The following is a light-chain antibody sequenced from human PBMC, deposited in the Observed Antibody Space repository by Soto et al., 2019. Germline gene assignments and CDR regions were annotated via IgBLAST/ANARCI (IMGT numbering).Light chain of an antibody. V-gene: IGKV3D-15*01. CDR1: QNVNNN. Sequence: EIVMTQSPATLSVSPWERATLPCMASQNVNNNLSWYHQKPGQAPRLLIYDASTRATGIPARFSGSGSGTQFTLTISSLQSEDFAVYYCQQHSNWPRTFGQGTKVDI. J-gene: IGKJ1*01. CDR3: QQHSNWPRT. CDR2: DAS.